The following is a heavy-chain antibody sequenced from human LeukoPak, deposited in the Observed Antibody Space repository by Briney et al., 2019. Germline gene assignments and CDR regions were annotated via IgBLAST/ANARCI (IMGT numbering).Heavy chain of an antibody. CDR3: ARDRPAYYYDSSGYYDAFDI. CDR2: VYYSGSP. J-gene: IGHJ3*02. V-gene: IGHV4-39*02. D-gene: IGHD3-22*01. Sequence: SETLSLTCTVSGGSISSSSYYWGSIRQPPGKGLEWIGSVYYSGSPYYNPSLKSRVTISVDTSKNQFSLKLSSVTAADTAVYYCARDRPAYYYDSSGYYDAFDIWGQGTMVTVSS. CDR1: GGSISSSSYY.